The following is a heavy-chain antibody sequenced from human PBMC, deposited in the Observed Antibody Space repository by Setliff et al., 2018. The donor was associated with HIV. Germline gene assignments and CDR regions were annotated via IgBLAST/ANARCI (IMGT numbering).Heavy chain of an antibody. CDR1: GFTFSDYY. J-gene: IGHJ6*03. CDR2: ISSSSSYI. CDR3: AKNTPSIINYPYYYYMDV. V-gene: IGHV3-11*03. D-gene: IGHD1-7*01. Sequence: PGGSLRLSCVASGFTFSDYYMIWIRQAPGQGLEWVSYISSSSSYIYYADSVKGRFTISRDNSKSTLYLQMNSLRDGDTALYYCAKNTPSIINYPYYYYMDVWGKGTTVTVSS.